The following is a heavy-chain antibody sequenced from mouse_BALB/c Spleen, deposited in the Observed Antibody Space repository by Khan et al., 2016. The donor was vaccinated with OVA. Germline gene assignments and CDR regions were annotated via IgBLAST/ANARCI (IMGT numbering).Heavy chain of an antibody. Sequence: EVQLQESGPGLVKPSQSLSLTCTVTGYSITSGYAWNWIRQFPGNKLEWMGYISYSGVTSYTPSLKSRISLTRDTSTKQFFLQLNSETTEDTATYYCARGNYYGYYFDYWGQGTTLTVSS. D-gene: IGHD1-1*01. CDR1: GYSITSGYA. V-gene: IGHV3-2*02. J-gene: IGHJ2*01. CDR2: ISYSGVT. CDR3: ARGNYYGYYFDY.